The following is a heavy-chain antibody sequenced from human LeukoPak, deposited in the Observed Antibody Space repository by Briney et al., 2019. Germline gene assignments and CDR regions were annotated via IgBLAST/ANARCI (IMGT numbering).Heavy chain of an antibody. D-gene: IGHD3-10*01. CDR2: IYVTEST. J-gene: IGHJ6*03. Sequence: PSETLSLTCTVSGGSIGTYYWSWIRQSPGKGLDWIGYIYVTESTRYNPYLQSRVTISVDTSRNQFFLKMSSVTAADTAVYYCARHIGGGIEDMDVWGKGTKVTVSS. CDR1: GGSIGTYY. V-gene: IGHV4-59*08. CDR3: ARHIGGGIEDMDV.